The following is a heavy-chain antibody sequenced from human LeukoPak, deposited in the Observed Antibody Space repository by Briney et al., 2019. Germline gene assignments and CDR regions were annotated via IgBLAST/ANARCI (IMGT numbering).Heavy chain of an antibody. V-gene: IGHV3-7*01. D-gene: IGHD2-15*01. CDR2: IKQDGSEK. Sequence: GGSLRLSCAASGFTFSSYWMSWVRQAPGKGLEWVANIKQDGSEKYYVDSVRGRFTISRDNAKNSLYLQMNSLRAEDTAVYYCARDRLGYCSGGSCYLNYYYYYMDVWGKGTTVTISS. CDR1: GFTFSSYW. CDR3: ARDRLGYCSGGSCYLNYYYYYMDV. J-gene: IGHJ6*03.